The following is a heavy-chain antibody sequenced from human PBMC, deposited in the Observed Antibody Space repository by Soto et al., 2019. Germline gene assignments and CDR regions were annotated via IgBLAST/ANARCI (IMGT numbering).Heavy chain of an antibody. D-gene: IGHD3-3*02. CDR3: ARHRAAFSSTFAY. J-gene: IGHJ4*02. CDR2: LYSGGAT. CDR1: GFTVSTNY. Sequence: EVQLVETGGGLIQPGGSLRLSCAVSGFTVSTNYMSWVRQAPGKGLEWVSALYSGGATYYADSVKGRFTISSDNSKNTLPLQMNSLRAEDKALYYCARHRAAFSSTFAYWGQGNLVTVSS. V-gene: IGHV3-53*02.